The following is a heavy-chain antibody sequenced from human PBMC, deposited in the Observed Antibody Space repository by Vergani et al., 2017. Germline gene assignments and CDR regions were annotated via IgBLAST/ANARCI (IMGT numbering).Heavy chain of an antibody. CDR2: ISGSGDNT. Sequence: EVQLLESGGGLVQPGGSLRLSCAASGFTFSSYAMSWVRQAPGKGLEWVSGISGSGDNTYYADSVTGRFTISRDNSKNSLYLQMNSLRAEDTAVYYCAKGDDFWSGYARPYYYYDMDVWGQGTTVTVSS. D-gene: IGHD3-3*01. CDR3: AKGDDFWSGYARPYYYYDMDV. J-gene: IGHJ6*02. CDR1: GFTFSSYA. V-gene: IGHV3-23*01.